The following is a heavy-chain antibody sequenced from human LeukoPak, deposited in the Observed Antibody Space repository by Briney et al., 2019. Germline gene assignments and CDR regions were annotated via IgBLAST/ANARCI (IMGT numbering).Heavy chain of an antibody. CDR2: IKEDGSQK. Sequence: GGSLRLSCAASGFIFSTYWMSWVRQAPGKGLEWVADIKEDGSQKHYVDSVKGRFTISRDNAKSSLYLQMNNLRAEDTAVYYCARSPLRRSDSWGQGTLVIVSS. CDR3: ARSPLRRSDS. D-gene: IGHD1-14*01. J-gene: IGHJ4*02. V-gene: IGHV3-7*01. CDR1: GFIFSTYW.